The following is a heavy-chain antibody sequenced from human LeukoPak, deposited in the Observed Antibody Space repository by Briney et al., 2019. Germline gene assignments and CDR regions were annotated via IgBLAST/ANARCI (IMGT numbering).Heavy chain of an antibody. CDR2: IRSDSSCI. J-gene: IGHJ4*02. Sequence: PGGSLRLSCAASGFTFSNYGMHWVRQTPDEGLEWVAFIRSDSSCIYYLESVKGRFTVSRDNSKNTLFLQMHSLRPEDTAVYYCVKDPSGAAAAGTFDYWGQGTLVTVSS. V-gene: IGHV3-30*02. CDR1: GFTFSNYG. D-gene: IGHD6-13*01. CDR3: VKDPSGAAAAGTFDY.